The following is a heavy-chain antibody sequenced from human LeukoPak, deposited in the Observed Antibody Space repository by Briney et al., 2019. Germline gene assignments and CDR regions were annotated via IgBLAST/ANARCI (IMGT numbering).Heavy chain of an antibody. V-gene: IGHV4-30-2*01. D-gene: IGHD4-11*01. CDR3: ARGGLTTPFDY. Sequence: SETLSLTCAVSGGSISSGGYSWTWIRQPPGKGLEWIGYIYHSGSTYYNPSLKSRVTISVDRSKNQFSLKLSSVIAADTAVYYCARGGLTTPFDYWGQGTLVTVSS. CDR1: GGSISSGGYS. CDR2: IYHSGST. J-gene: IGHJ4*02.